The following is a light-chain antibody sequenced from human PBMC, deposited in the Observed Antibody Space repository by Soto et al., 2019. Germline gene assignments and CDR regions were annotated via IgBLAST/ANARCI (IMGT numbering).Light chain of an antibody. V-gene: IGKV3-15*01. CDR3: QQYNNWPRT. Sequence: EIVMTQSPATLSVSPGERATLSCRASQSISSNVAWYQQKPGQAPRLLIYGASTRATGIPARFSGSGSGTEFTLTISSLQSENFAVYYCQQYNNWPRTFGQGTTGDNK. J-gene: IGKJ1*01. CDR2: GAS. CDR1: QSISSN.